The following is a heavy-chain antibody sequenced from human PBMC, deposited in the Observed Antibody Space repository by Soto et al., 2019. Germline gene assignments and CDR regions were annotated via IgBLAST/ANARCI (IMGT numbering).Heavy chain of an antibody. CDR3: ARDRSGRYHF. CDR2: IRPHNGDT. V-gene: IGHV1-18*01. CDR1: GYTFTTIR. D-gene: IGHD6-19*01. Sequence: QVQLVQSAAEVGKPGASVKVSCKASGYTFTTIRLSWVRQAPGQGLEWMGWIRPHNGDTQYAQKFQSRVPMTADTSTTTAYMAVRSLSTDDTAVFYGARDRSGRYHFWGQGTLVTVSS. J-gene: IGHJ4*02.